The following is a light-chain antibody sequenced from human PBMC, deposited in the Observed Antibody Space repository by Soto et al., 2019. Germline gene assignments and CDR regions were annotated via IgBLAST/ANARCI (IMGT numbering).Light chain of an antibody. Sequence: VLTQPRSVSGSPGQSVTISCTGTSSDVGGYNYVSWYQQHPGKAPKLMIYDVSKRPSGVPDRFSGSKSGNTASLTISGLQAEDEADYSCCSYAGSYTYVFGTGTKVTVL. V-gene: IGLV2-11*01. CDR1: SSDVGGYNY. CDR2: DVS. J-gene: IGLJ1*01. CDR3: CSYAGSYTYV.